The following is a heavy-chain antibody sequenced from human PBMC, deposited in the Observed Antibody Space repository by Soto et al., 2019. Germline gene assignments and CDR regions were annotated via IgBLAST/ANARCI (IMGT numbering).Heavy chain of an antibody. CDR1: GFTFSSYG. V-gene: IGHV3-33*01. D-gene: IGHD3-3*01. J-gene: IGHJ6*02. Sequence: GGSLRLSCAASGFTFSSYGMHWVRQAPGKGLEWVAVIWYDGSNKYYADSVKGRFTISRDNSKNTLYLQMNSLRAEDTAVYYCARDGEVQRENYGMDVWGQGTTVTVS. CDR2: IWYDGSNK. CDR3: ARDGEVQRENYGMDV.